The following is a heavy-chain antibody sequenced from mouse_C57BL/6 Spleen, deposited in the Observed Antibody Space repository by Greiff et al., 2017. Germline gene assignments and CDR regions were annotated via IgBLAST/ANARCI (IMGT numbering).Heavy chain of an antibody. CDR3: TRDYYGPPYYFDY. V-gene: IGHV1-15*01. D-gene: IGHD1-1*01. CDR1: GYTFTDYE. CDR2: IDPETGGT. Sequence: QVQLQQSGAELVRPGASVTLSCKASGYTFTDYEMHWVKQTPVHGLEWIGAIDPETGGTAYNQKFKGKAILTADKSSSTAYMELRSLTSEDSAVYYCTRDYYGPPYYFDYWGQGTTLTVSS. J-gene: IGHJ2*01.